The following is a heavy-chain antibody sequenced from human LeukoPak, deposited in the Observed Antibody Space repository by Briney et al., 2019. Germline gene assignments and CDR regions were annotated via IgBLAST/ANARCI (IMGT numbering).Heavy chain of an antibody. V-gene: IGHV4-38-2*02. J-gene: IGHJ4*02. CDR3: ATLLSSSYYFDY. Sequence: SETLSLTCIVSGYSISSGYYWGWIRQPPGKGREWFGNIYHSGITYYNLYNPSLKSRVIISVDTSKNHFSLKLSSVTAADTAVYFCATLLSSSYYFDYWGQGTLVTVSS. CDR2: IYHSGIT. CDR1: GYSISSGYY. D-gene: IGHD3-10*02.